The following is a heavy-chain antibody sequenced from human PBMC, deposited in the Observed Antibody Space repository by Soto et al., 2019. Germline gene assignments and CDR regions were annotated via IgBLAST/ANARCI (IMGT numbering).Heavy chain of an antibody. V-gene: IGHV3-30-3*01. Sequence: GGSLRLSCAASGFTFSSYAMHWVRQAPGKGLEWVAVISYDGSNKYYADSVKGRFTISRDNSKNTLYLQMNSLRAEDTAVYYCARDIGGGFDSLFYYGMDVWGQGTTVTVSS. D-gene: IGHD3-16*01. CDR1: GFTFSSYA. CDR2: ISYDGSNK. CDR3: ARDIGGGFDSLFYYGMDV. J-gene: IGHJ6*02.